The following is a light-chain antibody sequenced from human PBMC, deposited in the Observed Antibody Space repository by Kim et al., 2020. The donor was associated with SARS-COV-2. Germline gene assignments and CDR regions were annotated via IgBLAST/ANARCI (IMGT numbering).Light chain of an antibody. Sequence: DIQMTQSPSSLSASVGDRVTITCRASQDIANSLAWYQQKPGTVPKVLIYGASTLQSGVPSRFSGSGSGTEFTLTIGSLQTEDVATYYCQKYNSAPWTFGPGAKVDI. CDR3: QKYNSAPWT. J-gene: IGKJ1*01. CDR2: GAS. CDR1: QDIANS. V-gene: IGKV1-27*01.